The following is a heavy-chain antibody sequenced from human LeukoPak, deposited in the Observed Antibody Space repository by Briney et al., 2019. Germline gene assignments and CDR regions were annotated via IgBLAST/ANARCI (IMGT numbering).Heavy chain of an antibody. Sequence: GASVKASGKPSEYTFTAYYMHGGRQAPGQGLKWLDWINPNSGGTNYAQKFQGRVTMTRDTSISTAYMELSRLRSDDTAVYYCARDGELTGDKAFDYWGQGTLVTVSS. D-gene: IGHD7-27*01. CDR3: ARDGELTGDKAFDY. J-gene: IGHJ4*02. V-gene: IGHV1-2*02. CDR1: EYTFTAYY. CDR2: INPNSGGT.